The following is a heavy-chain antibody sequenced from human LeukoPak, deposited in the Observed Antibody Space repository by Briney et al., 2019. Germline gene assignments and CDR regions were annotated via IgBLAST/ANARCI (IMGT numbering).Heavy chain of an antibody. CDR2: IFVGESDT. V-gene: IGHV5-51*01. CDR3: ARSSSTWYSDF. CDR1: GYSFTNYW. J-gene: IGHJ4*02. D-gene: IGHD6-13*01. Sequence: GESLKISCKASGYSFTNYWIAWVRQMPGKGLEWMGVIFVGESDTRYSPSFQGQVTISADKSSSTAYLQWSSLKASDTAMYYCARSSSTWYSDFWGQGTPVTVSS.